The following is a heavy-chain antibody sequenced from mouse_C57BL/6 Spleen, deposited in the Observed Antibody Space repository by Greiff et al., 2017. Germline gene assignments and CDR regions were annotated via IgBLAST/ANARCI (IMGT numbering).Heavy chain of an antibody. CDR3: ARDYSNRDYYAMDY. CDR1: GYAFSSSW. J-gene: IGHJ4*01. CDR2: IYPGDGDT. V-gene: IGHV1-82*01. D-gene: IGHD2-5*01. Sequence: QVQLKQSGPELVKPGASVKISCKASGYAFSSSWMNWVKQRPGKGLEWIGRIYPGDGDTNYNGKFKGKATLTADKSSSTAYMQLSSLTSEDSAVYFCARDYSNRDYYAMDYWGQGTSVTVSS.